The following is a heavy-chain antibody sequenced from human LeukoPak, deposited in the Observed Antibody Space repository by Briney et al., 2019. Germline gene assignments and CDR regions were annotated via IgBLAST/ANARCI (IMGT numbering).Heavy chain of an antibody. CDR3: ARGDSSGWQGH. CDR1: GFTFSSYA. Sequence: GGSLRLSCAASGFTFSSYAMSWVRQAPGKGLEWVSGINWNGGSTGYADSVKGRFTISRDNAKNSLYLQMNSLRAEDTALYYCARGDSSGWQGHWGQGTLVTVSS. V-gene: IGHV3-20*04. CDR2: INWNGGST. J-gene: IGHJ4*02. D-gene: IGHD6-19*01.